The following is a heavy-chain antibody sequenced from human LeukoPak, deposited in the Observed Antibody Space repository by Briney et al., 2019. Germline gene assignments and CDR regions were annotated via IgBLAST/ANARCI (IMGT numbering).Heavy chain of an antibody. Sequence: SETLSLTCAVYGGSFSGYYWSWIRQPPGKGLEWIGEINHSGSTNSNPSLKSRVTISVDTSKNQFSLKMSSVTAADTAVYYCARGARGYSYGYYFQHWGQGTLVTVSS. CDR1: GGSFSGYY. CDR2: INHSGST. V-gene: IGHV4-34*01. CDR3: ARGARGYSYGYYFQH. D-gene: IGHD5-18*01. J-gene: IGHJ1*01.